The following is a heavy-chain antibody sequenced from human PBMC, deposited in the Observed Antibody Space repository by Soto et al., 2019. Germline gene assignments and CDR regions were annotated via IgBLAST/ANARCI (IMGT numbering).Heavy chain of an antibody. CDR1: GGTFSSYA. D-gene: IGHD4-17*01. CDR2: IIPIFGTA. Sequence: QVQLVQSGAEVKKPGSSVEVSCTASGGTFSSYAISWVRQAPGQGLEWMGGIIPIFGTAIYAQKLQGRVTDTADKSTGTAYMVLSSMRSEETALYYCARENNYVDYTVDAFDIWGQSTMVAVCS. CDR3: ARENNYVDYTVDAFDI. J-gene: IGHJ3*02. V-gene: IGHV1-69*06.